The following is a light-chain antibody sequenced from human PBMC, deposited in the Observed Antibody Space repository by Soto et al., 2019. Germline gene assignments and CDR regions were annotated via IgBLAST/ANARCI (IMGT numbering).Light chain of an antibody. V-gene: IGKV1-5*03. J-gene: IGKJ4*01. CDR2: KAS. CDR1: QSISPW. Sequence: DSQMTQFPSTLSASVGDRVTITCRASQSISPWLAWYQQKPGKAPKILISKASTLQSGVPPRFRGSGSGTEFTLTFSSLQPDDFAAYYCQQYERYPMTFGGGTKVEIK. CDR3: QQYERYPMT.